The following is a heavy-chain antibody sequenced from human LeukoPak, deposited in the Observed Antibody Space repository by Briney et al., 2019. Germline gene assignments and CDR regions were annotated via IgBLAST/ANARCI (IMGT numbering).Heavy chain of an antibody. Sequence: GGSLRLSCAASGFTFSSYSMNWVRQAPGKGLEWVSSISSSSSYIYYADSVKGRFTISRDNAKNSLYLQMNSLRAEDTAVYYCAVYSITMVRGVSDYWGQGTLVTVSS. CDR3: AVYSITMVRGVSDY. V-gene: IGHV3-21*01. J-gene: IGHJ4*02. CDR2: ISSSSSYI. CDR1: GFTFSSYS. D-gene: IGHD3-10*01.